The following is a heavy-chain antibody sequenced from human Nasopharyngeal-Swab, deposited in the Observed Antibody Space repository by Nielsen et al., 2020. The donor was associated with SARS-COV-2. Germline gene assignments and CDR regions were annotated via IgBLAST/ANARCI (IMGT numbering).Heavy chain of an antibody. CDR3: ARLDVSAAGRDY. V-gene: IGHV4-39*01. J-gene: IGHJ4*02. D-gene: IGHD6-13*01. Sequence: WIRQPPGKGLEWIGSIYYSGSTYYNPSLKSRFTISVDTSKNKFSLKLSSVTAADTAVYYCARLDVSAAGRDYWGQGTLVTVSS. CDR2: IYYSGST.